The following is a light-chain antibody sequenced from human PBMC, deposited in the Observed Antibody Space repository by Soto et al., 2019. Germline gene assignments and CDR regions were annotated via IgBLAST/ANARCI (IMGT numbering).Light chain of an antibody. CDR1: SSNIGNNY. Sequence: QSVLTQPPSVSAAPGQRVTISCSGSSSNIGNNYVSWYQQLPGTAPKLLIYDNNKRPSGIPDRFSGSKSGTSATLGITGLQNGDEADYYCGTWDSSMSAGGVFGTGTKLTVL. CDR3: GTWDSSMSAGGV. V-gene: IGLV1-51*01. J-gene: IGLJ1*01. CDR2: DNN.